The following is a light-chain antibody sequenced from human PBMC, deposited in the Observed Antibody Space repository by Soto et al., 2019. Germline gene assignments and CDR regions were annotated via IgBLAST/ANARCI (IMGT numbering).Light chain of an antibody. V-gene: IGKV3-15*01. CDR2: GAS. CDR1: RSVSSN. J-gene: IGKJ1*01. CDR3: QQYNSYSWT. Sequence: EIVMTQSPATLSVSPGERATLSCRASRSVSSNLAWYQQRPGQAPRLLIYGASTRVTGIPARFSGSGSGTEFTLTISSLQPDDFATYYCQQYNSYSWTFGQGTKVDIK.